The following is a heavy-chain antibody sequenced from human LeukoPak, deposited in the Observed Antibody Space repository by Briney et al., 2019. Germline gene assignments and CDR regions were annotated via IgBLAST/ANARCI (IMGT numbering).Heavy chain of an antibody. CDR3: AKDPYYYDSSGYYASDYFDY. D-gene: IGHD3-22*01. CDR2: ISGSGGST. V-gene: IGHV3-23*01. CDR1: GFTFSSYA. Sequence: GGSLRLSCAASGFTFSSYAMSWVRQAPGKGLEWVSAISGSGGSTYYADSVKGRFAISRDNSKNTLYLQMNSLRAEDTAVYYCAKDPYYYDSSGYYASDYFDYWGQGTLVTVSS. J-gene: IGHJ4*02.